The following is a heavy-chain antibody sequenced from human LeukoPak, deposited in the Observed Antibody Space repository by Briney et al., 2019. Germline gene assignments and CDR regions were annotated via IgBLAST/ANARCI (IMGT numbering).Heavy chain of an antibody. CDR2: IYYSGST. Sequence: PSDTLSLTCTVSGGSISSSGYYWGWLRQPPGKGLEWIGNIYYSGSTYYNPYLKSRVSISVDTSKKQFSLKLSSVTAADTAVYYCARFRTLTTHFDYWGQGTLVTVSS. J-gene: IGHJ4*02. D-gene: IGHD4-11*01. CDR1: GGSISSSGYY. V-gene: IGHV4-39*01. CDR3: ARFRTLTTHFDY.